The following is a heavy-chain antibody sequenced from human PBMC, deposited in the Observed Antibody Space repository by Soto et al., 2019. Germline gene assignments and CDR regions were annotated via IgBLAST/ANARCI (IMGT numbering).Heavy chain of an antibody. Sequence: ASVKVSCKASGYTFTSYGISWVRQAPGQGLEWMGWISAYNGNTNYAQKLQGRVTMTTDTSTSTAYMELRSLRSDDTAVYYCARDSDYDILTGYSQIDYWGQGTLVTVSS. J-gene: IGHJ4*02. D-gene: IGHD3-9*01. CDR3: ARDSDYDILTGYSQIDY. CDR1: GYTFTSYG. CDR2: ISAYNGNT. V-gene: IGHV1-18*01.